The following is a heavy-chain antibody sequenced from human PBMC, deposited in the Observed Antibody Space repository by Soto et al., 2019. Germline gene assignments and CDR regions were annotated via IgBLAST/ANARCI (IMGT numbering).Heavy chain of an antibody. CDR2: ISGYNGNT. CDR1: GYSFTNYG. CDR3: GREMAGRGGEYDF. J-gene: IGHJ4*02. Sequence: QVQLVQSGAEVQNPGASVKVSCKSSGYSFTNYGVGWVRQAPGQGREWMGWISGYNGNTHYAVDVQDRISVTTATATRTDYIEPRRLRYDDTVMYYCGREMAGRGGEYDFWGQGTLVTVSS. D-gene: IGHD3-16*01. V-gene: IGHV1-18*01.